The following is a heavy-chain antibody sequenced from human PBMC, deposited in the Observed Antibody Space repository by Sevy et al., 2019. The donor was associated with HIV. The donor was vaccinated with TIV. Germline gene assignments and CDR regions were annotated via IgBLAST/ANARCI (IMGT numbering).Heavy chain of an antibody. Sequence: GGSLRLSCAASGFTSSGNWMSWVRQAPGKGLEWVADIKEDGSEKYYVDSVKGRFSISWDNAKKSLYLQMNNLGAEDTAGYCCARDAGYCSSTSCYRGDYFDYWGQGTLVTVSS. CDR1: GFTSSGNW. CDR2: IKEDGSEK. V-gene: IGHV3-7*01. J-gene: IGHJ4*02. CDR3: ARDAGYCSSTSCYRGDYFDY. D-gene: IGHD2-2*02.